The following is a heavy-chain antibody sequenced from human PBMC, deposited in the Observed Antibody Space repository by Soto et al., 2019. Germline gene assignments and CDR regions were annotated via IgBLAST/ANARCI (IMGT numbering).Heavy chain of an antibody. D-gene: IGHD3-16*01. Sequence: EVQLVESGGGLVQPGGSLRLSCAASGFTFSNYWMSWVRQAPGKGLEWVVNIKEDGSEKYYVDSVKGRFTISRDNAKNSLYLQMTSLRAEDTAVYYCVRVGRLGGYWGQGTLVTVSS. CDR3: VRVGRLGGY. CDR2: IKEDGSEK. CDR1: GFTFSNYW. J-gene: IGHJ4*02. V-gene: IGHV3-7*03.